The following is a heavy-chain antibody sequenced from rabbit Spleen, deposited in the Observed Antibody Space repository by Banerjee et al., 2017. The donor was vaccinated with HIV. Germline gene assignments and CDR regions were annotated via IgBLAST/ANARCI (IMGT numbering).Heavy chain of an antibody. D-gene: IGHD7-1*01. CDR2: IYGGSSGRT. J-gene: IGHJ4*01. Sequence: QSLEESGGGLVQPEGSLTLTCTASGFSISSTYWMCWVRQAPGKGLEWIACIYGGSSGRTSYASWVTGRFTISKTSSTTVTMQMTSLTAADTATYFCARSPNGGDSDRAFNLWGPGTLVTVS. CDR1: GFSISSTYW. CDR3: ARSPNGGDSDRAFNL. V-gene: IGHV1S40*01.